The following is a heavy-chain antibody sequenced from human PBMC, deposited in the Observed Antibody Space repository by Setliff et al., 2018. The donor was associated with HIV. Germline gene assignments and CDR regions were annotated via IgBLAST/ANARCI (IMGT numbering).Heavy chain of an antibody. CDR2: ISWNSGSI. CDR3: ARGLGGATNAFDI. Sequence: SLRLSCVASGFIFDEYAIHWVRQAPGKGLEWVSGISWNSGSIGYADSVKGRFTISRDNAKNSLYLQMNSLRAEDTALYYCARGLGGATNAFDIWGQGTMVTVSS. D-gene: IGHD1-26*01. V-gene: IGHV3-9*01. J-gene: IGHJ3*02. CDR1: GFIFDEYA.